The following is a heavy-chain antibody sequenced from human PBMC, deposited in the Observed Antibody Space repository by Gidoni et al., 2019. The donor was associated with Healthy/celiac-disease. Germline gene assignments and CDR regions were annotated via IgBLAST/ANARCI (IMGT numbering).Heavy chain of an antibody. CDR1: GFTFSSYA. D-gene: IGHD3-9*01. CDR2: ISGSGGST. J-gene: IGHJ4*02. Sequence: EVQLLESGGGLVQPGGSLRLRCAASGFTFSSYAMSWVRQAPGKGLEWVSAISGSGGSTYYADSVNGRFTISRDNSKNTLYLQMNSLRAEDTAVYYCAKSGDILTGYPYFDYWGQGTLVTVSS. CDR3: AKSGDILTGYPYFDY. V-gene: IGHV3-23*01.